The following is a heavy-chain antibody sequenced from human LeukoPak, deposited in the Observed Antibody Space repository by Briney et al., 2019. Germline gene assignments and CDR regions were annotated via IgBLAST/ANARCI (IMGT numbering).Heavy chain of an antibody. CDR3: ARTRGVVVAASRHAFDI. J-gene: IGHJ3*02. Sequence: ASVKVSCKASGYTFTSYAMHWVRQAPGQRLEWMGWINAGNGNTKYSQKFQGRVTITRDTSASTAYMELSGLRSEDTAVYYCARTRGVVVAASRHAFDIWGQGTMVTVSS. CDR2: INAGNGNT. CDR1: GYTFTSYA. D-gene: IGHD2-15*01. V-gene: IGHV1-3*01.